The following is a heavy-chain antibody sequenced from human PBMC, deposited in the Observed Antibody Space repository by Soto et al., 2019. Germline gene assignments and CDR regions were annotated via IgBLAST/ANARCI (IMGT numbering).Heavy chain of an antibody. CDR3: VRTIGWLDP. CDR2: TYYRSKWYK. D-gene: IGHD1-26*01. J-gene: IGHJ5*02. V-gene: IGHV6-1*01. Sequence: SQTLSLTCAISGDSVSSNSAAWNWIRQSPSRGLEWLGRTYYRSKWYKEYAASVRSRITINPDTSKNQFSLQLNSVSSEDTAVYYCVRTIGWLDPWGQGTLVTVSS. CDR1: GDSVSSNSAA.